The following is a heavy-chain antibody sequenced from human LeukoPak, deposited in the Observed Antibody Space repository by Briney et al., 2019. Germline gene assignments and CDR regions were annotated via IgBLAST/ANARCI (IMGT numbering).Heavy chain of an antibody. CDR3: ARQNLGLPFDY. D-gene: IGHD2/OR15-2a*01. J-gene: IGHJ4*02. CDR1: GGSFSAYY. V-gene: IGHV4-34*01. CDR2: INHSGST. Sequence: SETLSLTCGVYGGSFSAYYWTWIRQPPGKGLEWIGEINHSGSTYYNPSLKSRVTISVDTSKNQFSLKLSSVTAADTAVYYCARQNLGLPFDYWGQGTLVTVSS.